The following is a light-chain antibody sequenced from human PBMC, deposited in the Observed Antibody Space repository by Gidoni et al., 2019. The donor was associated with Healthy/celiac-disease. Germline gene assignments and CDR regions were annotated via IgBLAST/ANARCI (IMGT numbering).Light chain of an antibody. CDR3: QQRSNWPPMT. CDR1: QRVSSY. V-gene: IGKV3-11*01. CDR2: DAS. J-gene: IGKJ1*01. Sequence: EIVLTQSPATLSLSPGERATLSCKGQRVSSYLAWYQQKPGQAPRLLIYDASNRATGIPARFSGSGCGTDFTLTISSLEPEDFAVYYCQQRSNWPPMTFGQXTKVEIK.